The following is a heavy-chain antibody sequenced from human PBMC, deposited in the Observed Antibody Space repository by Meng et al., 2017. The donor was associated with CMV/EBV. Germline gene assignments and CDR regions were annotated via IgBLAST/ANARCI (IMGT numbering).Heavy chain of an antibody. J-gene: IGHJ4*02. D-gene: IGHD6-13*01. V-gene: IGHV4-39*07. CDR2: IYYSGST. CDR3: ARWARSSSRFDY. CDR1: GGSISSSSYY. Sequence: GSLRPSFTVSGGSISSSSYYLGWIRQPPGKGLEWIGSIYYSGSTYYNPSLKSRVTISVDTSKNQFSLKLSSVTAADTAVYYCARWARSSSRFDYWGQGTLVTVSS.